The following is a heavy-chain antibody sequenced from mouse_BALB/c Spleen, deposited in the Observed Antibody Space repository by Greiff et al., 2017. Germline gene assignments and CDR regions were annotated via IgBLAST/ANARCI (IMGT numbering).Heavy chain of an antibody. CDR2: IWAGGST. CDR1: GFSLTSYG. CDR3: ARDPLYYGNYYYAMDY. J-gene: IGHJ4*01. V-gene: IGHV2-9*02. Sequence: VQRVESGPGLVAPSQSLSITCTVSGFSLTSYGVHWVRQPPGKGLEWLGVIWAGGSTNYNSALMSRLSISKDNSKSQVFLKMNSLQTDDTAMYYCARDPLYYGNYYYAMDYWGQGTSVTVSS. D-gene: IGHD2-1*01.